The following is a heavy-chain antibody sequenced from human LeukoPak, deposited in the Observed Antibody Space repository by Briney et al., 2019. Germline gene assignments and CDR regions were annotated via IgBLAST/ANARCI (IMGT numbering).Heavy chain of an antibody. D-gene: IGHD1-26*01. Sequence: GSLRLSCAASGFTFSSYGMHWVRQAPGKGLEWVAVIWYDGSNKYYADSVKGRFTISRDNSKNTLYLQVNSLRAEDTAVYYCAKQESGSYHNCVDYWGQGTLVTVSS. CDR3: AKQESGSYHNCVDY. V-gene: IGHV3-33*06. J-gene: IGHJ4*02. CDR2: IWYDGSNK. CDR1: GFTFSSYG.